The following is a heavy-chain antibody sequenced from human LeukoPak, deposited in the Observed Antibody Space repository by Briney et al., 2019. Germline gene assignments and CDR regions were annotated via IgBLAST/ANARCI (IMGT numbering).Heavy chain of an antibody. Sequence: SETLSLTCTVFGGSISSYYWSWIRQPPGKGLEWIGYIYYSGSTNYNPSLKSRVTISVDTSKNQLSLKLSSVTAADTAVYYCARVYSSAFPRMDAWGQGTTVTVSS. CDR3: ARVYSSAFPRMDA. CDR2: IYYSGST. D-gene: IGHD6-19*01. V-gene: IGHV4-59*01. J-gene: IGHJ6*02. CDR1: GGSISSYY.